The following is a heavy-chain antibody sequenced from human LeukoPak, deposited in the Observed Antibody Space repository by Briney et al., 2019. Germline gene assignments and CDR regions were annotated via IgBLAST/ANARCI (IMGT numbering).Heavy chain of an antibody. Sequence: SETLSLTCSVSGGSISSGDYYRSWIRQPPGKGLEWIAYIYYSGRTNYNPSLMSRVTISLDTSKKQVSLKLRSVTAADTAVYYCARDVRDLYYYMDVWGKGTTVTVSS. J-gene: IGHJ6*03. D-gene: IGHD6-6*01. V-gene: IGHV4-61*08. CDR2: IYYSGRT. CDR1: GGSISSGDYY. CDR3: ARDVRDLYYYMDV.